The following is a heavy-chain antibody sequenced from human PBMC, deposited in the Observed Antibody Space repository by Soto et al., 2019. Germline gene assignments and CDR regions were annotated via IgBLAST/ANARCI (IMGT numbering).Heavy chain of an antibody. Sequence: SETLSLTCTVSVYSISSGSYWGWIRQPPGKGPEWIASIYHGGTTFYNPSLKSRVTVSVDKSNNQFSLKLRSVTAADTAVYYCAKAYVMVVAGSTFYEWGYGTLVTV. D-gene: IGHD6-19*01. CDR1: VYSISSGSY. J-gene: IGHJ1*01. CDR2: IYHGGTT. V-gene: IGHV4-38-2*02. CDR3: AKAYVMVVAGSTFYE.